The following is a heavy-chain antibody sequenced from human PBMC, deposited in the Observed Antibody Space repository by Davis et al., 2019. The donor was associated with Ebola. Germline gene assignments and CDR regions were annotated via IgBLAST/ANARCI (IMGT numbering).Heavy chain of an antibody. CDR2: INIDGSTT. J-gene: IGHJ4*02. CDR3: GRGGEYYYDSVDY. V-gene: IGHV3-74*01. CDR1: GFTFSRYW. D-gene: IGHD3-22*01. Sequence: GESLKISCAASGFTFSRYWMHWVRQVPGKGLVWVSRINIDGSTTTYADSVKGRFTISRDNAKNTVFLQMKSLRAEDTAVYYCGRGGEYYYDSVDYWGQGILITVSS.